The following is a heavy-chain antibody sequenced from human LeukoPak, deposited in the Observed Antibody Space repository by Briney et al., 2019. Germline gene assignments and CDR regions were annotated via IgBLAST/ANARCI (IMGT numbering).Heavy chain of an antibody. V-gene: IGHV3-23*01. J-gene: IGHJ5*02. CDR3: AKGSIAVAGRNWFDP. D-gene: IGHD6-19*01. CDR2: ISGSGGST. Sequence: GGSLRLSCAASGFTFSSYAMSWVRQAPGKGLEWVSAISGSGGSTYYADSVKGRFTISRDDSKNTLYLQKNSLRAEDTAVYYCAKGSIAVAGRNWFDPWGQGTLVTVSS. CDR1: GFTFSSYA.